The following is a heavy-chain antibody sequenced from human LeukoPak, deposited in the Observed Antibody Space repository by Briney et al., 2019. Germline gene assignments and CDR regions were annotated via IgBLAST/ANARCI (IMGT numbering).Heavy chain of an antibody. CDR3: ASDEY. V-gene: IGHV4-39*01. J-gene: IGHJ4*02. CDR2: FHYSGDP. CDR1: GGTISTNSYH. Sequence: SETLSLTCTVSGGTISTNSYHWGWVRQPPGKGLQRIGRFHYSGDPYYNPSLKSRVTISGDTSKNQFSLKLSSVTAADTAVYYCASDEYWGQGTLVTVSS.